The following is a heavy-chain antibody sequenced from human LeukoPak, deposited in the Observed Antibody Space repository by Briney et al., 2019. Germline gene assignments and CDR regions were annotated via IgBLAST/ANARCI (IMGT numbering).Heavy chain of an antibody. V-gene: IGHV4-39*01. CDR3: PRRGTIDSGRPCN. CDR2: MHYSGNT. CDR1: GGSINMSDYY. Sequence: PSETLSLTCILSGGSINMSDYYLGWIRQPPGKGLEWIGCMHYSGNTYYNPSLRSRVTISVDTSENQFSLKVRSVTAADTAGYYFPRRGTIDSGRPCNWGQGTLVTVSS. D-gene: IGHD1-26*01. J-gene: IGHJ4*02.